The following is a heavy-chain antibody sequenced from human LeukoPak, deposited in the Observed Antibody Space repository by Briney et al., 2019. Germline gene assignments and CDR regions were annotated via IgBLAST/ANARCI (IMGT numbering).Heavy chain of an antibody. CDR2: IYYSGST. CDR3: ARHGGDSRSYYYMDV. V-gene: IGHV4-39*01. D-gene: IGHD2-21*01. CDR1: GGSISSSSYY. Sequence: SETLSLTCTVSGGSISSSSYYWGWIRQPPGKGLEWIGSIYYSGSTYYNPSLKSRVTISVDTSKNQFSLKLSSVTAADTAVYYCARHGGDSRSYYYMDVWGKGTTVTVSS. J-gene: IGHJ6*03.